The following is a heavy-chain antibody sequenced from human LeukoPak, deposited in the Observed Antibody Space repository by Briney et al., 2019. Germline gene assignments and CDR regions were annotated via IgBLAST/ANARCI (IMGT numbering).Heavy chain of an antibody. J-gene: IGHJ6*02. D-gene: IGHD4-23*01. CDR2: INHSGST. V-gene: IGHV4-34*01. CDR1: GGSFSGYY. CDR3: ARDLGYGGYGMDV. Sequence: PSETLSLTCAVYGGSFSGYYWSWIGQPPGKGLEWIGEINHSGSTNYNPSLKSRVTISVDTSKNQFSLKLSSVTAADTAVYYCARDLGYGGYGMDVWGQGTTVTVSS.